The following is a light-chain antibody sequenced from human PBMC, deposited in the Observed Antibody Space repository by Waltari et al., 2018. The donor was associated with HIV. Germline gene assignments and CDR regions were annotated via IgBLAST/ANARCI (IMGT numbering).Light chain of an antibody. CDR1: SSKFGGYDF. V-gene: IGLV2-14*03. Sequence: QSALTQPASVSGSLGQSITFSCPGTSSKFGGYDFSPWYQQHPGEAPKIIINDVTNRPSGISDRCPGSKSGDTASLTISGLQAEDEADYYCTSFTTTTAWVFGGGTKLTVL. CDR2: DVT. CDR3: TSFTTTTAWV. J-gene: IGLJ3*02.